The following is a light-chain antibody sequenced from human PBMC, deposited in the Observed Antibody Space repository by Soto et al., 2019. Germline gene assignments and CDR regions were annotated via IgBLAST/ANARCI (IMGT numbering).Light chain of an antibody. Sequence: EIVMTQSPGTLSVSPGEGATLSCRASQTVSNNLAWYQQKPGQAPRLLIYGASTRATGIPARFSGSGSGTDFTLTISSLEPEDFAVYYCQHRSIWPVSFGQGTRLEIK. V-gene: IGKV3-15*01. CDR3: QHRSIWPVS. CDR2: GAS. CDR1: QTVSNN. J-gene: IGKJ5*01.